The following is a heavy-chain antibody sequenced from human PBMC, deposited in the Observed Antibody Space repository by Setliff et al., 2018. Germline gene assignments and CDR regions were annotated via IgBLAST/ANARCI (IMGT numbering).Heavy chain of an antibody. J-gene: IGHJ4*02. V-gene: IGHV4-59*01. CDR3: ARDSALHSYHYDSSGYLDY. CDR1: GDSLSSSY. CDR2: VYYSGTT. D-gene: IGHD3-22*01. Sequence: SETLSLTCTVSGDSLSSSYWSWIRQTPVKGLEWIGYVYYSGTTNYNPLFKSRVTISVDRPKDQFSLKLSSVTAADTGVYYCARDSALHSYHYDSSGYLDYWGQGALVTVSS.